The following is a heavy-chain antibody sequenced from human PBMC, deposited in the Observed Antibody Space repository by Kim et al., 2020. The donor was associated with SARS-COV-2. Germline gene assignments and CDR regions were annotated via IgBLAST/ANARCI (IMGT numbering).Heavy chain of an antibody. Sequence: GGSLRLSCAASWFTFSNYWMTWVRQAPGKGLEWVAGIKEDGSAKYYVDSVKGRFTISRDDAKNSLYLQMNSLRAEDTAVYYCARGRGDYWGQGTLVTVSS. CDR1: WFTFSNYW. CDR3: ARGRGDY. J-gene: IGHJ4*02. V-gene: IGHV3-7*03. CDR2: IKEDGSAK.